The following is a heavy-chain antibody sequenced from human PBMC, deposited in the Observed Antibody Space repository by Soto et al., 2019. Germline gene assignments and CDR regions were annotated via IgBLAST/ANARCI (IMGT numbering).Heavy chain of an antibody. V-gene: IGHV3-23*01. D-gene: IGHD3-9*01. J-gene: IGHJ2*01. CDR2: ISGSGGST. CDR3: ANDLFFFQAGDGIRYLGTVSAFLLNRSSDL. Sequence: RKGLDWVSAISGSGGSTYYADSVKGRFTISRDNSKHTLYLQMSSLRAEDTAVYYCANDLFFFQAGDGIRYLGTVSAFLLNRSSDL.